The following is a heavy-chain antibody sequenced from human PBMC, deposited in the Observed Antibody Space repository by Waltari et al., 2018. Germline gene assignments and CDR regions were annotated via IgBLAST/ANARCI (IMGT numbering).Heavy chain of an antibody. J-gene: IGHJ2*01. D-gene: IGHD4-17*01. Sequence: EVQLVESGGGLVQPGGSLRLSCAASGFTFSSYSMNWVRQAPGKGLEWVSYISSSSSTIYYADSVKGRFTISRDNAKNSLYLQMNSLRAEDTAVYYCARGETTVTTPWYFDLWGRGTLVTVSS. CDR1: GFTFSSYS. V-gene: IGHV3-48*01. CDR3: ARGETTVTTPWYFDL. CDR2: ISSSSSTI.